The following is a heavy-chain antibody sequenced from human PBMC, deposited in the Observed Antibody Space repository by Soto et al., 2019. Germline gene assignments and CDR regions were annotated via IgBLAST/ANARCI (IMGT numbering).Heavy chain of an antibody. V-gene: IGHV3-23*01. Sequence: PGGSLRLSCAASGFTFSSPAMSWVRQAPGKGLEWVSVISDSGGRTYYADSVKGRFTISRDKSKNTLYLQMNSLRAEDTAVYYCAKMFQNYFDNWGQGTLVTVSS. D-gene: IGHD3-10*02. CDR3: AKMFQNYFDN. CDR1: GFTFSSPA. CDR2: ISDSGGRT. J-gene: IGHJ4*02.